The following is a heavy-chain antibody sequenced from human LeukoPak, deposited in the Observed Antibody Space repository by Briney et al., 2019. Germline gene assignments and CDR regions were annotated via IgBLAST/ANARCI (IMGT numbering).Heavy chain of an antibody. CDR2: IYGGSTT. CDR1: GVTFSSYA. J-gene: IGHJ4*02. D-gene: IGHD1-1*01. Sequence: GGSLRLSCTASGVTFSSYAMSWVRQAPGKGLEWVSVIYGGSTTYYADSVRGRFTISRDNSKNTLYLQMNSLRVEDAAVYYCARIYNWGYSYWGQGTLVTVSS. CDR3: ARIYNWGYSY. V-gene: IGHV3-66*01.